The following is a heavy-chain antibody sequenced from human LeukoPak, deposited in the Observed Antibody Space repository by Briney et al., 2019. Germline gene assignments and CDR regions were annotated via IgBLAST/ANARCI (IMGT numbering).Heavy chain of an antibody. D-gene: IGHD4-17*01. CDR2: LHPSGAT. Sequence: PSETLSLTCTVSGSSISGYYWNWIRRPAGKGLEWIGRLHPSGATNYNPSLKSRVTISVDTSKNQFSLKLSSVTAADTAVYYCARGFDYGDSPVWGQGTLVTVSS. CDR3: ARGFDYGDSPV. CDR1: GSSISGYY. V-gene: IGHV4-4*07. J-gene: IGHJ4*02.